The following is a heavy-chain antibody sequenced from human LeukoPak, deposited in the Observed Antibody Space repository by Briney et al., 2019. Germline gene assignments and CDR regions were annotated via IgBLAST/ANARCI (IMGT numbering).Heavy chain of an antibody. CDR3: AKDAGGSGSYSDY. CDR2: ISWNSGSI. V-gene: IGHV3-9*01. D-gene: IGHD3-10*01. CDR1: RFTFDDYA. Sequence: PGGSLRLSCAASRFTFDDYAMHSGRQAPGKRLEWVSGISWNSGSIGYADSVKGRFTISRDNAKNSLYLQMNSLRAEDTALYYCAKDAGGSGSYSDYWGQGTLVTVSS. J-gene: IGHJ4*02.